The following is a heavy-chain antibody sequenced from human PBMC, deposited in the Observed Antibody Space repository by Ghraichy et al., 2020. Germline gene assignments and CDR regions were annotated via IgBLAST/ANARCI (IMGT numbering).Heavy chain of an antibody. Sequence: SETLSLTCSVSGGSISTYYWSWIRQPPGMGLEWIGYIFYSGSTSYNPSLKSRVTISVDTSKNQFSLKVTSVTAADTAMYYCARSPGRLWYFDYWGQGTLVTFSS. J-gene: IGHJ4*02. CDR2: IFYSGST. CDR1: GGSISTYY. CDR3: ARSPGRLWYFDY. V-gene: IGHV4-59*01. D-gene: IGHD1-14*01.